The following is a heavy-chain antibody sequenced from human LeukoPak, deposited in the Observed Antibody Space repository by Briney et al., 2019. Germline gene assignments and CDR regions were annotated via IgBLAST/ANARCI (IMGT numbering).Heavy chain of an antibody. D-gene: IGHD3-22*01. CDR2: INPKTLGT. J-gene: IGHJ4*02. CDR1: GYTFTGYY. Sequence: ASVKVSCKASGYTFTGYYMHWVRQAPGHGLGWMGWINPKTLGTNYAQKFRGRVTMTRDTSITTVYMELSSLRSDDTAVYYCARDSLSDVSSGYYDFWGQGTLVTVST. CDR3: ARDSLSDVSSGYYDF. V-gene: IGHV1-2*02.